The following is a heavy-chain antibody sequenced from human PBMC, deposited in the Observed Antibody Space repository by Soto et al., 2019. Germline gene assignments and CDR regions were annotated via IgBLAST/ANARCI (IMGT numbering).Heavy chain of an antibody. V-gene: IGHV3-23*01. CDR1: GYTFSDYY. Sequence: GGSLRLSCAASGYTFSDYYMSWIRQAPGKGLEWVSSIGGSGGSTYYADSVKGRFTISRDNSKNTLYLQMNSLRAEDTAVYYCAKDRPYCSSTSCSVSFDPWGQGTLVTVSS. CDR3: AKDRPYCSSTSCSVSFDP. J-gene: IGHJ5*02. D-gene: IGHD2-2*01. CDR2: IGGSGGST.